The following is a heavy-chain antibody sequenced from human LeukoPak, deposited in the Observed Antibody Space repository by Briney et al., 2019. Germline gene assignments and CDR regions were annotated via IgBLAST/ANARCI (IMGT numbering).Heavy chain of an antibody. D-gene: IGHD3-22*01. Sequence: GGSLRLSCVASGFSFTSYWMSWVRQAPGKDLEFVANINQDAGTTNYGDSVKGRFTISRDNAKNSLYLEMDSLRVEDTAVYYCARDSSGYQWGQGTLVTVSS. CDR3: ARDSSGYQ. J-gene: IGHJ1*01. V-gene: IGHV3-7*01. CDR2: INQDAGTT. CDR1: GFSFTSYW.